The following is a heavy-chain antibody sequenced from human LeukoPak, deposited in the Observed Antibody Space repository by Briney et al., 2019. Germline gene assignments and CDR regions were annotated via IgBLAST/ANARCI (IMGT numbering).Heavy chain of an antibody. V-gene: IGHV3-48*01. CDR2: ISGRTSTI. CDR3: AELGITMIGGV. CDR1: GFTFNPYS. Sequence: GGSLRLSCVVSGFTFNPYSMNWVRQAPGKGLEWVAYISGRTSTIYYADSVYGRFTISRDNAKNSLYLQMNSLRAEDTAVYYCAELGITMIGGVWGKGTTVTISS. D-gene: IGHD3-10*02. J-gene: IGHJ6*04.